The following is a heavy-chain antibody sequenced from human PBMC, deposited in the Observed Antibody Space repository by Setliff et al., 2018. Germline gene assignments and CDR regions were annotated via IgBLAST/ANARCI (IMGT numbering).Heavy chain of an antibody. CDR1: GYFISSGYY. Sequence: ETLSLTCAVSGYFISSGYYWGWIRQPPGKGLEWIGSIYHSGSTYYNPSLKSRVTISVDTSKKQFSLKLSSVTAADTAVYYCARRHCSGGSCYSLNYFDYWVPETLLVTVSS. CDR3: ARRHCSGGSCYSLNYFDY. D-gene: IGHD2-15*01. V-gene: IGHV4-38-2*01. CDR2: IYHSGST. J-gene: IGHJ4*03.